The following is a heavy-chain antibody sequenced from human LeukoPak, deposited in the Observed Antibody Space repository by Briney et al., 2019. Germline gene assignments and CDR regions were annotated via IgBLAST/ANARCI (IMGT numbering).Heavy chain of an antibody. CDR2: FDPEDGET. J-gene: IGHJ4*02. Sequence: WTSVKVSCKVSGYTLTELSMHWVRQAPGKGLEWMGGFDPEDGETIYAQKFRGRVTMTEDTSTDTAYMELSSLRSEDTAVYYCARGRGWELYPDYWGQGTLVTVSS. V-gene: IGHV1-24*01. CDR1: GYTLTELS. CDR3: ARGRGWELYPDY. D-gene: IGHD1-26*01.